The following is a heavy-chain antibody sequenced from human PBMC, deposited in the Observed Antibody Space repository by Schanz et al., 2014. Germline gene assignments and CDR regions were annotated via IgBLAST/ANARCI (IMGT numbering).Heavy chain of an antibody. J-gene: IGHJ6*02. CDR3: ARVLWFGELLPNYGMDV. Sequence: QVQLQESGPGLVRPSETLSLTCTVSGFFLTTGYYWAWIRQPPGKGLEWIACIYHSGKTYYNPSPGGGVTMSVDTSKNQFSLKLGSVTAADTAVYYCARVLWFGELLPNYGMDVWGHGATVAVSS. D-gene: IGHD3-10*01. V-gene: IGHV4-38-2*02. CDR2: IYHSGKT. CDR1: GFFLTTGYY.